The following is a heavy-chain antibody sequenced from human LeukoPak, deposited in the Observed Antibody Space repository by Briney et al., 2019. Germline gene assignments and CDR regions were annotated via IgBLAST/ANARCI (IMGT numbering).Heavy chain of an antibody. V-gene: IGHV1-8*01. CDR2: MNPDSGNT. J-gene: IGHJ6*03. CDR3: ARVGRSLRAPYYMDV. Sequence: GASVKVSCKASGYTFINYDINWVRQAPGQGLEWMGWMNPDSGNTGYAQKFQGRVTMTRDTSIRTAYMEVTSLRAEDTAVYYCARVGRSLRAPYYMDVWGKGTTVTISS. D-gene: IGHD5-12*01. CDR1: GYTFINYD.